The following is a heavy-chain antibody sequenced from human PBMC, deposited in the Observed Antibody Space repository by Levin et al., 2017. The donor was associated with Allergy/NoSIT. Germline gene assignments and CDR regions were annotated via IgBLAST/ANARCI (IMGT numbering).Heavy chain of an antibody. J-gene: IGHJ4*02. CDR1: GGSISNYF. V-gene: IGHV4-4*07. CDR3: ARERRGGSTFLDN. CDR2: IYTTGST. Sequence: SETLSLTCTVSGGSISNYFWSWIRQPAGKGLEWIGRIYTTGSTNYNPSLKSRVTMSVDTSKNQFSLKLSSVTAADTAVYYCARERRGGSTFLDNWGQGTLVTVSS. D-gene: IGHD1-26*01.